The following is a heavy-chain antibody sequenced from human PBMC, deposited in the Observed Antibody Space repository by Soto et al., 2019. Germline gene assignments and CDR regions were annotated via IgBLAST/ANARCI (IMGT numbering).Heavy chain of an antibody. CDR3: ARVLTVEYYYYGMDV. Sequence: GGSLRLSCAASGFTFSSYWMSWVRQAPGKGLEWVANIKQDGSEKYYVDSVKGRFTISRDNAKNSLYLQMNSLRAEDTAVYYCARVLTVEYYYYGMDVWGQGTTVTVSS. CDR2: IKQDGSEK. V-gene: IGHV3-7*03. J-gene: IGHJ6*02. CDR1: GFTFSSYW. D-gene: IGHD4-4*01.